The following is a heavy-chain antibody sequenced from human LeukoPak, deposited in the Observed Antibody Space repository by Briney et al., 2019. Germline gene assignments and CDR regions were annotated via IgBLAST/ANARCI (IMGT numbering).Heavy chain of an antibody. CDR2: INHSGST. CDR3: AVLFYAVDY. CDR1: GFTFSDYY. Sequence: GSLRLSCAASGFTFSDYYMSWIRQPPGKGLEWIGEINHSGSTNYNPSLKSRVTISVDTSKNQFSLKLSSVTAADTAVYYCAVLFYAVDYWGQGTLVTVSS. V-gene: IGHV4-34*08. D-gene: IGHD3-16*01. J-gene: IGHJ4*02.